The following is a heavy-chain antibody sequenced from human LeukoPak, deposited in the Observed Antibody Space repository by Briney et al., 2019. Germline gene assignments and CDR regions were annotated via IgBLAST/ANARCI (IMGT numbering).Heavy chain of an antibody. D-gene: IGHD1-26*01. CDR1: GYTFTGYY. Sequence: ASVKVSCKASGYTFTGYYMHWVRQAPGQGLEWMGWINPNSGGTNYAQKFRGRVTMTRDTSISTAYMELSRLRSDDTAVYYCARGLLRRGSNYYFDYWGQGTLVTVSS. CDR2: INPNSGGT. CDR3: ARGLLRRGSNYYFDY. V-gene: IGHV1-2*02. J-gene: IGHJ4*02.